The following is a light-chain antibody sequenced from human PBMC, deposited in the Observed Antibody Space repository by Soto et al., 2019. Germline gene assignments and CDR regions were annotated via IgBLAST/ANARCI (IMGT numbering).Light chain of an antibody. V-gene: IGLV2-14*01. J-gene: IGLJ1*01. CDR2: DVS. CDR1: SSDVGGYNY. Sequence: QSALTQPASVSGSPGQSITISCTGTSSDVGGYNYVSWYQQHPGKAPKLMIYDVSNRPSGVSNRFSGSKSGNTASLTISGLQAEDVADYYCSSYTSSSTPFVFGTG. CDR3: SSYTSSSTPFV.